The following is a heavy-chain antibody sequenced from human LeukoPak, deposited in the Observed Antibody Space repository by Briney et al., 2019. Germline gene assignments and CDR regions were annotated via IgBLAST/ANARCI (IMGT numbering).Heavy chain of an antibody. V-gene: IGHV4-59*01. CDR1: GGSISSYY. CDR2: IYYSGST. CDR3: ARSLAGSYGDYGY. J-gene: IGHJ4*02. D-gene: IGHD4-17*01. Sequence: PSETLSLTCTVSGGSISSYYWSWIRQPPGKGLEWIGYIYYSGSTNYNPSLKSRVTISVDTSKNQFSLKLSSVTAADTAVYYCARSLAGSYGDYGYWGQGTLVTVSS.